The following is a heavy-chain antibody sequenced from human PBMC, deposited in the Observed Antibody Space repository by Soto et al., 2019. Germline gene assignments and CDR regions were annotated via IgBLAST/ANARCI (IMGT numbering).Heavy chain of an antibody. J-gene: IGHJ4*02. CDR1: GFTFLDYY. Sequence: GGSMKLSSEASGFTFLDYYMSWIRQAPGKGLEWASYISSSSSYTNYADSVKGRFTISRDNAKNSLYLQMNSLRAEDTAVYYCARDSSFLRLWGQGT. V-gene: IGHV3-11*05. CDR3: ARDSSFLRL. CDR2: ISSSSSYT. D-gene: IGHD6-19*01.